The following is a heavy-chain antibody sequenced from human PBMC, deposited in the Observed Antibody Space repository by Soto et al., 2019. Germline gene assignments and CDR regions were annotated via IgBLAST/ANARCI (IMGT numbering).Heavy chain of an antibody. CDR2: INSDGSST. Sequence: PVGSLRLSCAASGFTFSSYWMHWVRQAPGKGLVWVSRINSDGSSTSYADSVKGRFTISRDNAKNTLYLQMNSLRAEDTAVYYCARASFPSYQLLSKFYYYYYGMDVWGQGTTVTVSS. V-gene: IGHV3-74*01. D-gene: IGHD2-2*01. CDR3: ARASFPSYQLLSKFYYYYYGMDV. CDR1: GFTFSSYW. J-gene: IGHJ6*02.